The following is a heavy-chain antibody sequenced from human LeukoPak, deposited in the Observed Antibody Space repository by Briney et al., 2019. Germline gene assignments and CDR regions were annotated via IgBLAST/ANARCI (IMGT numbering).Heavy chain of an antibody. CDR1: GYTFTGYY. Sequence: ASVKVSCKASGYTFTGYYMHWVRQAPGQGLEWMGWINPNSGGTNYAQKFQGRVTMTRDTSISTAYMELSRLRSDDTAVYYCARWGYCSGGSCGNWFDPWGQGTLVTVSS. V-gene: IGHV1-2*02. D-gene: IGHD2-15*01. CDR2: INPNSGGT. CDR3: ARWGYCSGGSCGNWFDP. J-gene: IGHJ5*02.